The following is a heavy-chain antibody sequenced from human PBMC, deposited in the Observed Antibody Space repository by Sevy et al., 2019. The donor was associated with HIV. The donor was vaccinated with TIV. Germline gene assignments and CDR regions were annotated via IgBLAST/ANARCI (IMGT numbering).Heavy chain of an antibody. CDR2: ISYDGSNK. D-gene: IGHD6-13*01. J-gene: IGHJ6*03. CDR1: GFTFSSYA. Sequence: GGSLRLSCAASGFTFSSYAMHWVRQAPGKGLEWVAVISYDGSNKYYADSVKGRFTISRDNSKNTLYLQMNSLRAEDTAVYYCVRRRTGYSSSWPPYYYYYYMDVWGKGTTVTVSS. CDR3: VRRRTGYSSSWPPYYYYYYMDV. V-gene: IGHV3-30-3*01.